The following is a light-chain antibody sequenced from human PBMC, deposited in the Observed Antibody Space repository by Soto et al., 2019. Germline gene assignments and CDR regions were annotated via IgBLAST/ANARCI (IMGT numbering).Light chain of an antibody. CDR1: QSLLYSSNNNNY. V-gene: IGKV4-1*01. CDR2: WAS. J-gene: IGKJ2*01. Sequence: DIVMTQSPDSLAVSLGEVATIHCKSNQSLLYSSNNNNYLAWYQQKPGQPPKLLIYWASIRESGVPDRFSGGGSGTEFTLTISGLQAEDVAVYYCQQYYSVPDTFCQGTTLE. CDR3: QQYYSVPDT.